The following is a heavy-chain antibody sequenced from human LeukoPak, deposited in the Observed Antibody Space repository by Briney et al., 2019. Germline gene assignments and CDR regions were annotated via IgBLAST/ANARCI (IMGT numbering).Heavy chain of an antibody. CDR2: ISSSSSYI. CDR3: AREKQQPVGDY. V-gene: IGHV3-21*01. D-gene: IGHD6-13*01. Sequence: GGSLRLSCAASGFTFSTYWVSWVRQAPGKGLEWVSSISSSSSYIYYADSVKGRFTISRDNAKNSLYLQMNSLRAEDTAVYYCAREKQQPVGDYWGQGTLVTVSS. CDR1: GFTFSTYW. J-gene: IGHJ4*02.